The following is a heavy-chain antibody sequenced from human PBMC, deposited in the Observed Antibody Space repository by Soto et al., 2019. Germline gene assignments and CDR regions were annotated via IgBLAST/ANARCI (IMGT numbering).Heavy chain of an antibody. CDR3: ARAGPYYYYYYMDV. J-gene: IGHJ6*03. CDR1: GYTFTGYY. Sequence: ASVKVFCKAPGYTFTGYYMHWVRQAPGQGLEWMGWINPNSGGTNYAQKFQGWVTMTRDTSISAAYMELSRLRSDDTAVYYCARAGPYYYYYYMDVWGKGTTVTVSS. V-gene: IGHV1-2*04. CDR2: INPNSGGT.